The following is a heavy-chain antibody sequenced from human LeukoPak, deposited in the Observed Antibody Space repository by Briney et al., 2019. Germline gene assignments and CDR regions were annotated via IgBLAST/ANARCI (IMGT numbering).Heavy chain of an antibody. D-gene: IGHD6-13*01. CDR2: MNPNSGNT. V-gene: IGHV1-8*03. Sequence: ASVKVSCKASGYTFTSYDINWVRQATGQGLEWMGWMNPNSGNTGYAQKFQGRVTITRNTSISTAYMELSSLRSEDTAVYYCARVAIGAAGNFFDYWGQGTLVTVSS. CDR3: ARVAIGAAGNFFDY. CDR1: GYTFTSYD. J-gene: IGHJ4*02.